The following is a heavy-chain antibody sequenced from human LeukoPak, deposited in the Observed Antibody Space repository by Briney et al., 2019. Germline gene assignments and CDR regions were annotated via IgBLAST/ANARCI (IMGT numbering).Heavy chain of an antibody. D-gene: IGHD6-13*01. CDR3: AKGGSSSWDYFDY. Sequence: GGSLRLSCAASGFTSSSYEMNWVRQAPGKGLEWVAFIRYDGNIKHYADSVKGRFTISRDSSKNTLHLQMNSLRPEDTAVYYCAKGGSSSWDYFDYWGQGTLVTVSS. CDR2: IRYDGNIK. CDR1: GFTSSSYE. J-gene: IGHJ4*02. V-gene: IGHV3-30*02.